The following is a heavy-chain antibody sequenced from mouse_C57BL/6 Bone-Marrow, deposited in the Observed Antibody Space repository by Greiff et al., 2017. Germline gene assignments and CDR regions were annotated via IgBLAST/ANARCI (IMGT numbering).Heavy chain of an antibody. CDR1: GYTFTDYY. J-gene: IGHJ2*01. D-gene: IGHD1-1*01. V-gene: IGHV1-26*01. Sequence: VQLQQSGPELVKPGASVKISCKASGYTFTDYYMNWVKQSHGKSLEWIGDINPNNGGTSYNQKFKGKATLTVDKSSSTAYMELRSLTSEDSAVYYCARRRTTVVYFDYWGQGTTLTVSS. CDR2: INPNNGGT. CDR3: ARRRTTVVYFDY.